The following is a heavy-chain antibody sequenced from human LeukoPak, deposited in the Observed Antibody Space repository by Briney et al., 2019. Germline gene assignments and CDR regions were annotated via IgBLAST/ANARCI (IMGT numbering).Heavy chain of an antibody. CDR2: IKSKTDGGTT. CDR3: TTEAYYDILTGYSRGYYFDY. J-gene: IGHJ4*02. D-gene: IGHD3-9*01. V-gene: IGHV3-15*01. CDR1: GFTFSSYA. Sequence: GGSLRLSCAASGFTFSSYAMSWVRQAPGKGLEWVGRIKSKTDGGTTDYAAPVKGRFTISRDDSKNTLYLQMNSLKTEDTAVYYCTTEAYYDILTGYSRGYYFDYWGQGTLVTVSS.